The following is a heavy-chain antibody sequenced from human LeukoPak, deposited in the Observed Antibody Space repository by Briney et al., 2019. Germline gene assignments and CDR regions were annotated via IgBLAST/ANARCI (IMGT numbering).Heavy chain of an antibody. CDR2: IYYSGST. D-gene: IGHD6-19*01. CDR3: ARGIVTQWLVNRGAFDI. CDR1: GGSISSSNYY. Sequence: ASETLSLTCTVSGGSISSSNYYWGWIRQPPGKGLEWIGTIYYSGSTWYNPSLKSRVTISVDTSKNQFSLKLSSVTAADTAVYYCARGIVTQWLVNRGAFDIWGQGTMVTVSS. V-gene: IGHV4-39*07. J-gene: IGHJ3*02.